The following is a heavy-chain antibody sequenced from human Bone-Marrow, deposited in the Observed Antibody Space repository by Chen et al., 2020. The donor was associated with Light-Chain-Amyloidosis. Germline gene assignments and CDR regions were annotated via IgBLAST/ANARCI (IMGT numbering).Heavy chain of an antibody. J-gene: IGHJ4*02. Sequence: QVQLQDSGPGLVTPSDTLSLTCAVSGYSIAGGYNWGWIRQSPGEGLEWIGSLHHSGTTFHNPSLRSRITMSIDMSKNQLSLKLRSVTASDTAVYYCARALDSGSYYLNYFDYWGQGILVTASS. D-gene: IGHD3-22*01. CDR1: GYSIAGGYN. V-gene: IGHV4-38-2*01. CDR3: ARALDSGSYYLNYFDY. CDR2: LHHSGTT.